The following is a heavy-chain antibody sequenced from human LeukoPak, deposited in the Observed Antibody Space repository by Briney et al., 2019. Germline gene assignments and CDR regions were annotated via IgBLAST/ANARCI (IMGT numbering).Heavy chain of an antibody. V-gene: IGHV3-69-1*01. J-gene: IGHJ4*02. Sequence: SGGSLRLSCAASGFTVSNYYMNWVRQAPGKGLEWVSSISSSSYIYYADSVKGRFTISRDNAKNSLYLQMNSLRAEDTAVYYCASNLGDSSGWYEYYFDYWGQGTLVTVSS. CDR3: ASNLGDSSGWYEYYFDY. D-gene: IGHD6-19*01. CDR1: GFTVSNYY. CDR2: ISSSSYI.